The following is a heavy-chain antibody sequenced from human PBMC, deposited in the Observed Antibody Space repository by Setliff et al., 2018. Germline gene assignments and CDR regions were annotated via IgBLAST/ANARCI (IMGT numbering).Heavy chain of an antibody. CDR3: ARLALTGYDSSGYYYALEYYYYMDV. CDR2: IKQEGSEI. V-gene: IGHV3-7*01. Sequence: GGSLRLSCAASGLTFSSYWMTWVRQAPGKGLEWLANIKQEGSEIYYADSVKGRFTTARDNANHSLHLQMNSLRAEDTAVYYCARLALTGYDSSGYYYALEYYYYMDVWGKGTTVTVSS. J-gene: IGHJ6*03. CDR1: GLTFSSYW. D-gene: IGHD3-22*01.